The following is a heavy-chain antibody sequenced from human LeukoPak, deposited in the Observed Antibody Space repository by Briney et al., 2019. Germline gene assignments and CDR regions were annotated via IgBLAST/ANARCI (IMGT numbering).Heavy chain of an antibody. D-gene: IGHD3-3*01. CDR3: ARGLIRFLEWSRVDYYYVDV. V-gene: IGHV4-34*01. Sequence: SETLSLTCAVYGGSFSGYYWSWIRQPPGKGLEWIGEINHSGSTNYNPSLKSRVTISVDTSKNQFSLKLSSVTAADTAVYYCARGLIRFLEWSRVDYYYVDVWGKGTTVTVSS. CDR2: INHSGST. CDR1: GGSFSGYY. J-gene: IGHJ6*03.